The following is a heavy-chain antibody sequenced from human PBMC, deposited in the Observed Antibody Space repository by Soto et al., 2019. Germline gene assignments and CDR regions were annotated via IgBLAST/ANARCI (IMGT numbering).Heavy chain of an antibody. CDR1: GFTFSSYA. V-gene: IGHV3-30-3*01. Sequence: GGSLRLSCAASGFTFSSYAMHWVRQAPGKGLEWVAVISYDGSNKYYADSVKGRFTISRDNSKNTLYLQMNSLRAEDTAVYYCARDVGPPQRFLEWLLKGGSGMDVWGQGTTVTVSS. J-gene: IGHJ6*02. D-gene: IGHD3-3*01. CDR3: ARDVGPPQRFLEWLLKGGSGMDV. CDR2: ISYDGSNK.